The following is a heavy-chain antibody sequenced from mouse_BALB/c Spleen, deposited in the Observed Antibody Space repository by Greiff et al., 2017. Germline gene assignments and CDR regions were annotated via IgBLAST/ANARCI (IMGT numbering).Heavy chain of an antibody. CDR2: ISSGSSTI. J-gene: IGHJ3*01. V-gene: IGHV5-17*02. Sequence: EVQRVESGGGLVQPGGSRKLSCAASGFTFSSFGMHWVRQAPEKGLEWVAYISSGSSTIYYADTVKGRFTISRDNPKNTLFLQMTSLRSEDTAMYYCARDIYYDYDGTSWFAYWGQGTLVTVSA. CDR1: GFTFSSFG. D-gene: IGHD2-4*01. CDR3: ARDIYYDYDGTSWFAY.